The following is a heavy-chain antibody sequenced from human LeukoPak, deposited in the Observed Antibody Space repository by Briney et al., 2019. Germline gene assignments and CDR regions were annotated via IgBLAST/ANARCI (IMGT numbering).Heavy chain of an antibody. J-gene: IGHJ5*02. D-gene: IGHD2-21*02. CDR1: GGSISSYY. V-gene: IGHV4-4*09. CDR3: ARHFAYCGGDCYSGDYDWFDP. Sequence: SETLSLTCTVSGGSISSYYWSWIRQPPGKGLEWIGYIYTSGSTNYSPSLKSRVTISVDTSKNQFSLKLSSVTAADTAVYYCARHFAYCGGDCYSGDYDWFDPWSQGTLVNVSS. CDR2: IYTSGST.